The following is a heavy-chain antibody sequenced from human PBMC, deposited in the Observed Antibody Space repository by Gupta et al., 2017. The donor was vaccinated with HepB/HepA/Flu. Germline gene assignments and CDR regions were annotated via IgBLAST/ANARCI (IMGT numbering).Heavy chain of an antibody. V-gene: IGHV3-74*01. J-gene: IGHJ3*02. Sequence: EVQLVESGGGLVQPGGSLRLSCAASGFTVSSYWMHWVRQAPGKGLVWVSRINSDGSSTNCADSVKGRFTISRDNAKNTLFLQMNGLSAEDTAVYYCASTVAGTRNAFDIWGQGTMVTGSS. CDR2: INSDGSST. CDR3: ASTVAGTRNAFDI. D-gene: IGHD6-19*01. CDR1: GFTVSSYW.